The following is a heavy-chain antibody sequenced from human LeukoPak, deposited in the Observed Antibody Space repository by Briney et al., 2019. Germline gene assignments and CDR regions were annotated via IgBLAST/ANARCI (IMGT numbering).Heavy chain of an antibody. J-gene: IGHJ4*02. Sequence: PRGSLRLSCAASGFTFSSYNMNWVRQAPGKGLEWVSSISSSGSYIYYTDSIKGRFTISRDNAKNSLYLQLNSLRAEDTAVYYCARHSAGPFDYWGQGTLVTVSS. CDR2: ISSSGSYI. CDR3: ARHSAGPFDY. D-gene: IGHD6-13*01. CDR1: GFTFSSYN. V-gene: IGHV3-21*01.